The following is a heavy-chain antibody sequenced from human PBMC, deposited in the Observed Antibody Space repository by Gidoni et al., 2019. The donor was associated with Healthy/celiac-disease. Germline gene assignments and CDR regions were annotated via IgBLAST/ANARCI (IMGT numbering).Heavy chain of an antibody. V-gene: IGHV3-23*01. D-gene: IGHD5-18*01. Sequence: EVQLLESGGGLVQPGGSLRLSCAASGFTFSSYAMSWVRQAPGKGLGWVSAISGSGGSTYYADSVKGRFTISRDNSKNTLYLQMNSLRAEDTAVYYCAKDSDTAMVTGGGDAFDIWGQGTMVTVSS. CDR3: AKDSDTAMVTGGGDAFDI. CDR1: GFTFSSYA. J-gene: IGHJ3*02. CDR2: ISGSGGST.